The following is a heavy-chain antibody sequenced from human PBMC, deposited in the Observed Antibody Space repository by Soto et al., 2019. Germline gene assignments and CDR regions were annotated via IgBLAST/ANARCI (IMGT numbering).Heavy chain of an antibody. Sequence: GGSLRLSCAASGFTFSSYSMNWVHQAPGKRLEKVSYISSSRSTIYYADYVKGRFTISRDNAKNSLYLQMNSLRAEDTAVYYCARDYSSYGPFDYWGQGT. D-gene: IGHD5-18*01. V-gene: IGHV3-48*01. CDR3: ARDYSSYGPFDY. CDR2: ISSSRSTI. CDR1: GFTFSSYS. J-gene: IGHJ4*02.